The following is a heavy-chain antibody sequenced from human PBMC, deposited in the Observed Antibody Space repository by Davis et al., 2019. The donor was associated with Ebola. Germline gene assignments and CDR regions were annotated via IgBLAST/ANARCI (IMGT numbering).Heavy chain of an antibody. Sequence: PSETLSLTCTVSGGSISTSSYYWGWIRQPPGKGLEWIGSIFYSGSTYYNPSLNSRVTISVDTSKNQFSLTLTSVTAADTAFYYCARAPRGAAAGTPWFDPWGQGTLVTVSS. CDR3: ARAPRGAAAGTPWFDP. D-gene: IGHD6-13*01. CDR2: IFYSGST. V-gene: IGHV4-39*07. CDR1: GGSISTSSYY. J-gene: IGHJ5*02.